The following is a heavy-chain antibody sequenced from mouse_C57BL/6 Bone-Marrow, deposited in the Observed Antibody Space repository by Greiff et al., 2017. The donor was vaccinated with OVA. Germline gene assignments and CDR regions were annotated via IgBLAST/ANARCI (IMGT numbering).Heavy chain of an antibody. Sequence: VQLQQPGAELVKPGASVKLSCKASGYTFTSYWMHWVKQRPGRGLEWIGRIDPTSGGTKYNEKFKSKATLTVDKPSSTAYMQLSSLTSEDSAVEDGERDYYSNYVDDWGQGTMGTVAA. CDR1: GYTFTSYW. V-gene: IGHV1-72*01. CDR2: IDPTSGGT. D-gene: IGHD2-5*01. J-gene: IGHJ3*01. CDR3: ERDYYSNYVDD.